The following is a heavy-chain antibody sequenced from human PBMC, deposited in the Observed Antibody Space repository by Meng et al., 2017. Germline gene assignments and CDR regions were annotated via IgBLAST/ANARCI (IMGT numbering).Heavy chain of an antibody. Sequence: QGELVQVWGEVKKAVSSVEVSCKASGGTFSSYAISWVRQAPGQGLEWMGGIIPIFGTANYAQKFQGRVTITADKSTSTAYMELSSLRSEDTAVYYCARDKRPSSSWYGNWFDPWGQGTLVTVSS. D-gene: IGHD6-13*01. CDR3: ARDKRPSSSWYGNWFDP. J-gene: IGHJ5*02. V-gene: IGHV1-69*06. CDR2: IIPIFGTA. CDR1: GGTFSSYA.